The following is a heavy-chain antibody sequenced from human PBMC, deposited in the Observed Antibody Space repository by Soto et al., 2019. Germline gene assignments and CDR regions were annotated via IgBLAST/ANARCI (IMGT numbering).Heavy chain of an antibody. CDR1: GFTFRNYG. V-gene: IGHV3-48*01. J-gene: IGHJ3*01. Sequence: EVDLVESGGGLVQSGGSLRLSCAASGFTFRNYGMNWVRQAPGKGLEWVSYIGIGSSTKYYADSVKGRFTISRDNAKKSQYLQMNSLRAEDTAVYYCARDQLYYNDISGRPLNAFDVWGQGTMVTVSS. D-gene: IGHD3-22*01. CDR3: ARDQLYYNDISGRPLNAFDV. CDR2: IGIGSSTK.